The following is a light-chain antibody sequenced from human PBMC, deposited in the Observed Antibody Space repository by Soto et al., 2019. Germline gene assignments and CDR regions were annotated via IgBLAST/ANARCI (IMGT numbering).Light chain of an antibody. Sequence: QSALTQPASVSGSPGQSITISCTGTTGDLGNHNYVSWYQQHPGAAPRLLLYEVNNRPSGVSPRFSGSKSGNTASLTISGLQPEDEADYYCSSYTDSSSLLFGGGTKLTVL. CDR1: TGDLGNHNY. J-gene: IGLJ2*01. CDR2: EVN. V-gene: IGLV2-14*03. CDR3: SSYTDSSSLL.